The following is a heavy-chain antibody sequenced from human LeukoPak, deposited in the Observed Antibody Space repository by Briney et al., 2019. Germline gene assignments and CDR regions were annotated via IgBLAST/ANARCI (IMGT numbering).Heavy chain of an antibody. J-gene: IGHJ4*02. CDR1: GGSISSYY. CDR3: AREFTMVRGVITYFDY. D-gene: IGHD3-10*01. CDR2: IYTSGST. Sequence: SETLSFTCTVSGGSISSYYWSWIRQPAGKGLEWIGRIYTSGSTNYNPSLKSRVTMSVDTSKNQFSLKLSSVTAADTAVYYCAREFTMVRGVITYFDYWGQGTLVTVSS. V-gene: IGHV4-4*07.